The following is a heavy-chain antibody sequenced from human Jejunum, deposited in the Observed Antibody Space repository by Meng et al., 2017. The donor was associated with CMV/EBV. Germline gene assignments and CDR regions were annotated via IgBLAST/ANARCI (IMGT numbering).Heavy chain of an antibody. V-gene: IGHV5-51*01. CDR1: THYW. D-gene: IGHD3-3*01. CDR2: IHPGDSDT. CDR3: ARGAGRITIFGVVISWLDP. J-gene: IGHJ5*02. Sequence: THYWVGWVRQMAGKGPEWMGIIHPGDSDTRYSPSFHGQVTISADKSISTAYLQWSSLKASDTAMYYCARGAGRITIFGVVISWLDPWGQGTLVTVSS.